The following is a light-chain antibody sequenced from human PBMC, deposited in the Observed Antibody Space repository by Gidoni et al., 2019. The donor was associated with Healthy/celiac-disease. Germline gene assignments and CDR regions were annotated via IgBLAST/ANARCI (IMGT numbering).Light chain of an antibody. Sequence: EIVMTQSPATLAVSPEERATLSCRASQSVSSYLAWNQQKPGQAPRLLIYGASSRATGTPARFSGSGSGTEFTLTISSLQSEDFAVYYCQRYNNWPMYTFXQXTKLEIK. J-gene: IGKJ2*01. V-gene: IGKV3-15*01. CDR1: QSVSSY. CDR3: QRYNNWPMYT. CDR2: GAS.